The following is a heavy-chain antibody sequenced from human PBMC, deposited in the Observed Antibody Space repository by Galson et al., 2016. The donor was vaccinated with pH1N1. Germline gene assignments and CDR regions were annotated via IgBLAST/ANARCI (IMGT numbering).Heavy chain of an antibody. J-gene: IGHJ4*02. CDR3: ARLKWPGMGSDY. Sequence: SLRLSCAASGFAFNTFSFHWVRQAPGKGLEWVASISSNGADTYYRDSMKGRFTISRDSAKSSVYLQMNSLRVEDTAVYYCARLKWPGMGSDYWGQGTVVTVSS. CDR2: ISSNGADT. CDR1: GFAFNTFS. V-gene: IGHV3-21*04. D-gene: IGHD5-12*01.